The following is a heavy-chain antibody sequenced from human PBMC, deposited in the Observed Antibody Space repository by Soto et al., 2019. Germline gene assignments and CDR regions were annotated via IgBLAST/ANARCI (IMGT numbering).Heavy chain of an antibody. Sequence: GGSLRLSCAASGFTFNSYSMNWVRQAPGKGLEWVSYISSSSSTIYHADSVKGRFTISRDNAKNTLYLQMNSLRAEDTAVYYCAKDLAPLMITFGGTLDLDYWGQGTLVTVSS. CDR3: AKDLAPLMITFGGTLDLDY. CDR1: GFTFNSYS. CDR2: ISSSSSTI. J-gene: IGHJ4*02. D-gene: IGHD3-16*01. V-gene: IGHV3-48*01.